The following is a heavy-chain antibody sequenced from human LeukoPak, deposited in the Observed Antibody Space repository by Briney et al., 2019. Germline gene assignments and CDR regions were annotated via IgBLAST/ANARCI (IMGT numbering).Heavy chain of an antibody. Sequence: GESLKISCAASGFTFSSYSMNWVRQAPGKGLEWVSYISSSSTIYYADSVKGRFTISKDNAKNSLYLQMNSLRAEDTAVYYCARDYPSINFDYWGQGTLVTVSS. CDR1: GFTFSSYS. V-gene: IGHV3-48*01. CDR3: ARDYPSINFDY. CDR2: ISSSSTI. J-gene: IGHJ4*02. D-gene: IGHD3-10*01.